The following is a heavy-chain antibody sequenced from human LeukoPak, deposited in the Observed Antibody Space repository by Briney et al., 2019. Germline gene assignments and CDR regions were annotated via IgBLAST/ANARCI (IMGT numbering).Heavy chain of an antibody. V-gene: IGHV1-24*01. Sequence: ASVKVSCKVSGYTLTELSMHWVRQAPGKGLEWMGGFDPEDGETIYAQKFQGRVTMTTDTSTSTAYMELRSMRSDDTAVYYCARDPPPAYYYDSSGYYYFDYWGQGTLVTVSS. CDR2: FDPEDGET. CDR3: ARDPPPAYYYDSSGYYYFDY. J-gene: IGHJ4*02. D-gene: IGHD3-22*01. CDR1: GYTLTELS.